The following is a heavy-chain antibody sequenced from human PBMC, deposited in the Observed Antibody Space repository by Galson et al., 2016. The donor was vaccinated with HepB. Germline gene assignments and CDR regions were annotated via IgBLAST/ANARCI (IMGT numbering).Heavy chain of an antibody. Sequence: CAISGDSVSGNSVAWNWIRQSPSRGLEWLGRTFYRSKWYNEYAVAVKSRITITPDTSKNQFSLQLNSVTPEDTAVYYCASFRDYYYGMDVCGQGTTVSVSS. CDR2: TFYRSKWYN. CDR1: GDSVSGNSVA. CDR3: ASFRDYYYGMDV. V-gene: IGHV6-1*01. J-gene: IGHJ6*02.